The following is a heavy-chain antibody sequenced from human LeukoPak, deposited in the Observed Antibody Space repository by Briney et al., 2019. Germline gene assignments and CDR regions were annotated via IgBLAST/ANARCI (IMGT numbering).Heavy chain of an antibody. D-gene: IGHD3-10*01. V-gene: IGHV4-34*01. Sequence: SETLSLTCAFYGGSISDYYWSWIRQPPGKGLELIGEIYHSGSTDYNPSLKSRVTISVDTSKNQLSLKLTSVTAADTAVYFCARLNLAYVYTSGPNDFWGQGTQVTVSS. CDR3: ARLNLAYVYTSGPNDF. CDR1: GGSISDYY. CDR2: IYHSGST. J-gene: IGHJ4*02.